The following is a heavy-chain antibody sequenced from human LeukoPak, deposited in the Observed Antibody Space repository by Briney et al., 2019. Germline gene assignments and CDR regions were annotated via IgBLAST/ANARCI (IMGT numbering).Heavy chain of an antibody. CDR3: ARDSLSDYDILTELGY. V-gene: IGHV3-74*01. CDR2: INSDGSST. CDR1: GFTFSSYR. Sequence: GGSLRLSCAASGFTFSSYRMHWVRQAPGKGLVWVSRINSDGSSTSYADSVKGRFTISRDNAKNTLYLQMHSLRAEDTAVYYCARDSLSDYDILTELGYWGQGTLVTVSS. D-gene: IGHD3-9*01. J-gene: IGHJ4*02.